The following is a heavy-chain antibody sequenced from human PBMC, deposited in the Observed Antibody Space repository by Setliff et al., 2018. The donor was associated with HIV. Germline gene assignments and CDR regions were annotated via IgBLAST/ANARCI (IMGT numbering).Heavy chain of an antibody. CDR3: ARESGLQVRGAMYYYMDV. V-gene: IGHV4-59*01. CDR1: GDSIRNDY. Sequence: SETLSLTCTVSGDSIRNDYWTWIRQPPEKGLEWIASISYSGDTNYNPSLMGRVTMSLTSVIAADTAVYYCARESGLQVRGAMYYYMDVWGTGTTVTVSS. CDR2: ISYSGDT. D-gene: IGHD3-10*01. J-gene: IGHJ6*03.